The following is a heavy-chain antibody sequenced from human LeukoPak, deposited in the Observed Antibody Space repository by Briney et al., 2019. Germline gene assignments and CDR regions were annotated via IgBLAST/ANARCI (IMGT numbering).Heavy chain of an antibody. CDR2: INPNSGGT. CDR3: ARDMVGSSPNFDY. CDR1: GYTFTGYY. D-gene: IGHD6-6*01. J-gene: IGHJ4*02. Sequence: WASVKVSCKASGYTFTGYYIHWLRQAPGQGLEWMGWINPNSGGTDYAQKFQGRVTMTRDTSISTAYMELSRLRSDDTAVYYCARDMVGSSPNFDYWGQGTLVTVSS. V-gene: IGHV1-2*02.